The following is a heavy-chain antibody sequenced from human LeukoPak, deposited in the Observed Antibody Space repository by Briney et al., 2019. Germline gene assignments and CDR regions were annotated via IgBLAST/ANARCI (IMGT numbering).Heavy chain of an antibody. CDR1: GASFSGYY. V-gene: IGHV4-34*01. D-gene: IGHD2-21*01. J-gene: IGHJ6*02. CDR2: INHSGST. CDR3: AGDGLLDV. Sequence: SETLSLTCAVYGASFSGYYWSWIRQPPGKGLEWIGEINHSGSTNYNPSLKSRVTISVDTSKNQFSLKLSSVTAADTAVYYCAGDGLLDVWGQGTTVTVSS.